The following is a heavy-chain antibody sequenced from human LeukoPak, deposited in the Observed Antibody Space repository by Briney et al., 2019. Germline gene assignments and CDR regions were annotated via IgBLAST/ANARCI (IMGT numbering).Heavy chain of an antibody. V-gene: IGHV4-4*07. J-gene: IGHJ4*02. CDR2: IYSSGSA. CDR3: ARGPHSSGWYVCDS. D-gene: IGHD6-19*01. Sequence: PSETLSLTCIVSGGSISSYYWSWIRQPAGKGLEWIERIYSSGSANYNPSLKSRITMSVDTSKNQFSLRLSSVTAADTAVYYCARGPHSSGWYVCDSWGQGTLVTVSS. CDR1: GGSISSYY.